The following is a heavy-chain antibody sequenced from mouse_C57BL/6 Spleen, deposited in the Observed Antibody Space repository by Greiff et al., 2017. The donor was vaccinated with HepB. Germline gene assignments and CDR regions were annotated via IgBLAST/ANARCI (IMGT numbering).Heavy chain of an antibody. CDR3: ARGHDYAGYYAMDY. CDR2: IYPRSGNT. J-gene: IGHJ4*01. Sequence: VQLQQSGAELARPGASVKLSCKASGYTFTSYGISWVKQRTGQGLEWIGEIYPRSGNTYYNEKFKGKATLTADKSSSTAYMEIRSLTSEDSAVYFCARGHDYAGYYAMDYWGQETSVTVSS. D-gene: IGHD2-4*01. V-gene: IGHV1-81*01. CDR1: GYTFTSYG.